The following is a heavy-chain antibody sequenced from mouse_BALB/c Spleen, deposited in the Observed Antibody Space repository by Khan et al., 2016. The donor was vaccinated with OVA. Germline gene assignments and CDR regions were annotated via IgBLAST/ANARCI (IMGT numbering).Heavy chain of an antibody. V-gene: IGHV14-3*02. CDR3: ARNCNYLYAMDY. CDR1: GFNIKDTY. D-gene: IGHD2-1*01. CDR2: IDPANGNT. Sequence: VQLQQSGAELVKPGASVKLSCTASGFNIKDTYMHWVKQRPEQGLEWIGRIDPANGNTKYDPKFQGKATITADTSSNTAYLQLSSLTSEATAVYYLARNCNYLYAMDYWGQGTLGTVSS. J-gene: IGHJ4*01.